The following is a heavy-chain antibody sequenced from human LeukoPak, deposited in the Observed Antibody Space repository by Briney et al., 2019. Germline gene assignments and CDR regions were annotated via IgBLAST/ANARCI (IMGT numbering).Heavy chain of an antibody. Sequence: GGSLRLSCAASGFTFTSYGMSWVRQAPGKGLEWVSVISGSGGSTNCADSVKGRFTISRDNFKNTLYLQMNSLRAEDTAVYYCAKNRGSSSSFYFDYWGQGTLVTVSS. CDR3: AKNRGSSSSFYFDY. CDR1: GFTFTSYG. V-gene: IGHV3-23*01. CDR2: ISGSGGST. J-gene: IGHJ4*02. D-gene: IGHD6-6*01.